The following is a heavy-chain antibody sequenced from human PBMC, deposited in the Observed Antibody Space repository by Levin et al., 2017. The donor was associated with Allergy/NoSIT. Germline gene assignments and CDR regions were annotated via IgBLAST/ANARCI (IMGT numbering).Heavy chain of an antibody. V-gene: IGHV1-2*04. J-gene: IGHJ6*02. D-gene: IGHD6-13*01. CDR3: ARAVAAAGIYGMDV. Sequence: ASVKVSCKASGYTFTGYYMHWVRQAPGQGLEWMGWINPNSGGTNYAQKFQGWVTMTRDTSISTAYMELSRLRSDDTAVYYCARAVAAAGIYGMDVWGQGTTVTVSS. CDR2: INPNSGGT. CDR1: GYTFTGYY.